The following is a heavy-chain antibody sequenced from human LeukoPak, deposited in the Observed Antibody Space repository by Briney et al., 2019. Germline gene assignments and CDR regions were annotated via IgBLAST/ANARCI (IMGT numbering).Heavy chain of an antibody. J-gene: IGHJ3*02. CDR1: GGSISSYY. CDR2: IYTSGST. Sequence: SETLSLTCTVSGGSISSYYWSWIRQPAGKGLEWIGRIYTSGSTNYNPSLKSRVTMSVDTSKNQFSLKLSSVTAADTAVYYCAREGGTVAGRGSKTNAFDIWGQGTMVTVSS. CDR3: AREGGTVAGRGSKTNAFDI. D-gene: IGHD6-19*01. V-gene: IGHV4-4*07.